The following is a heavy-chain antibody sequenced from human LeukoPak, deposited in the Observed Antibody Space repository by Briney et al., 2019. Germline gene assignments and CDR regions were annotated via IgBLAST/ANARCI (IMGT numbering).Heavy chain of an antibody. D-gene: IGHD1-26*01. V-gene: IGHV3-74*03. CDR1: GFTFSDYW. CDR2: IKSDGSAT. CDR3: VRDQYLWALDI. J-gene: IGHJ3*02. Sequence: GGSLRLSCTASGFTFSDYWMHWVRQAPGKGLVWVSRIKSDGSATTDADFVKGRFTTSRDNAKNTLYLQMNSLSAEDTATYYCVRDQYLWALDIWGQGTTVTVSS.